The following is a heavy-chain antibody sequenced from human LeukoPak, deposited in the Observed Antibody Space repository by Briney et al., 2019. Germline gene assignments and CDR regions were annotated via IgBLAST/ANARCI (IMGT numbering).Heavy chain of an antibody. V-gene: IGHV3-30*04. CDR3: ARGHVVRGVTPLDY. CDR1: GFTFSSYA. J-gene: IGHJ4*02. CDR2: ISYDGSNK. Sequence: GGSLRLSCAASGFTFSSYAMHWVRQAPGKELEWVAVISYDGSNKYYADSVKGRFTISRDNSKNTLYLQMNSLRAEDTAVYYCARGHVVRGVTPLDYWGQGTLVTVSS. D-gene: IGHD3-10*01.